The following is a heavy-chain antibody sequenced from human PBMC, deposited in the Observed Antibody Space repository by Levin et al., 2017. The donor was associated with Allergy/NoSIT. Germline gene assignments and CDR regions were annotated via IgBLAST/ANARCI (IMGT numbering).Heavy chain of an antibody. D-gene: IGHD3-10*01. CDR3: AREPFSD. V-gene: IGHV3-21*01. CDR1: GFTFRSYS. Sequence: GESLKISCAASGFTFRSYSMNWVRQAPGKGLEWVSSISSSSSYIYYADSVKGRFTISRDNAKNSLYLQMNSLRAEDTAVYYWAREPFSDWGQGTLVTVSS. J-gene: IGHJ4*02. CDR2: ISSSSSYI.